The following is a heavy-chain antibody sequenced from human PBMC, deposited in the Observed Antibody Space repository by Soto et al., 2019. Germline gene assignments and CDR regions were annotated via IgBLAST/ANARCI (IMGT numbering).Heavy chain of an antibody. J-gene: IGHJ4*02. D-gene: IGHD2-15*01. CDR2: TLPMLSVT. CDR1: GGTFGRFS. V-gene: IGHV1-69*01. CDR3: ASNSQNCSGGGCYAY. Sequence: QVQMVQSGAEVKKPGSSVKVSCKTSGGTFGRFSISWVRQAPGQGLEWMGGTLPMLSVTNYAQKFQDRVTIIVDETTRTAYMQLSSVRSDDTASYYCASNSQNCSGGGCYAYWGQGTLVTVSS.